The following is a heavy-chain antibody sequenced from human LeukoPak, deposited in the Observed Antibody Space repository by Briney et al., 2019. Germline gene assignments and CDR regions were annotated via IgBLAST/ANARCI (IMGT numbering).Heavy chain of an antibody. J-gene: IGHJ4*02. CDR1: GFTFSSYG. V-gene: IGHV3-33*01. CDR3: AREDDSSGYSKD. D-gene: IGHD3-22*01. CDR2: IWYDGSNK. Sequence: GRSLRLSCAASGFTFSSYGMHWVRQAPGKGLEWVAVIWYDGSNKYYADSVKGRFTISRDNSKNTLYLQMNSLRAEDTAVYYCAREDDSSGYSKDWGQGTLVTVSS.